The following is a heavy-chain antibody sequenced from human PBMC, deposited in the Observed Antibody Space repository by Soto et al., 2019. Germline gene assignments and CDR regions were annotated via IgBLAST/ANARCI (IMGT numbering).Heavy chain of an antibody. CDR2: ISGSGGST. V-gene: IGHV3-23*01. J-gene: IGHJ4*02. CDR3: TIYQLLLKEPFDY. D-gene: IGHD2-2*01. CDR1: GFTFSSYA. Sequence: EVQLLESGGGLVQPGGSLRLSCAASGFTFSSYAMSWVRQAPGKGLEWVSAISGSGGSTYYADSVKGRFTISRDNSKNTLYLQMNSMRAEDTAVYYGTIYQLLLKEPFDYWGQGTLVTVSS.